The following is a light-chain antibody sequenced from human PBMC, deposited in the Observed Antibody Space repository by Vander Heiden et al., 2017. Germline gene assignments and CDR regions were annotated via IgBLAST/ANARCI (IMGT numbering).Light chain of an antibody. Sequence: DIQMTQSPSSLSASVGDRVTITCRASQSISSYLNWYQQKPGKAPKLLIYAASSLQSGVPSRFSGSGSGTDFTLTISSLQPEDFATYYCQQIDSTLGYTFGQGTKLEIK. J-gene: IGKJ2*01. CDR1: QSISSY. CDR2: AAS. V-gene: IGKV1-39*01. CDR3: QQIDSTLGYT.